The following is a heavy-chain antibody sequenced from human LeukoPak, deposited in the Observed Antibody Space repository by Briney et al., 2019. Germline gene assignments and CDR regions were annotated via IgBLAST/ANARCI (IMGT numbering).Heavy chain of an antibody. CDR3: ARRRLRFLEWLLSYFDY. CDR1: GDSISTYF. D-gene: IGHD3-3*01. J-gene: IGHJ4*02. Sequence: SETLSLTCTVPGDSISTYFWSWIRQSPGKGLQWIGYIYNSGSTNYNPSLKSRVTISVDTSKNQFSLKLSSVTAADTAVYYCARRRLRFLEWLLSYFDYWGQGTLVTVSS. CDR2: IYNSGST. V-gene: IGHV4-59*12.